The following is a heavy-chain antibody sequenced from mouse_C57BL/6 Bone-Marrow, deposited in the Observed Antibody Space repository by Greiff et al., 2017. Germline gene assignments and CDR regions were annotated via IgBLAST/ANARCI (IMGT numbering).Heavy chain of an antibody. J-gene: IGHJ2*01. V-gene: IGHV7-3*01. CDR2: IRNKANGYST. Sequence: DVMLVESGGGLVQPGGSLCLSCAASGFTFTDYYMSWVRQPPGKALEWLGFIRNKANGYSTEYCASVQGRFTISRDNSQSILYLQMNVLTAEDSATYYCARYKGGYYDYWGQGTTLTVSS. CDR1: GFTFTDYY. CDR3: ARYKGGYYDY. D-gene: IGHD2-3*01.